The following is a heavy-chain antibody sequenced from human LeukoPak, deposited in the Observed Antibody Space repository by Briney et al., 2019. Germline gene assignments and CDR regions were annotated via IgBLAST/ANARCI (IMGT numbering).Heavy chain of an antibody. J-gene: IGHJ4*02. Sequence: ASVKVSCKXSGYTFTDYYMHWVRQAPGQGLEWMGWIDPNSGGASYSQRFQGRVTMTRDTSISTAYMELSGLRSDDTAVYYCARDFANWAYYWGQGTLVTVSS. CDR2: IDPNSGGA. CDR1: GYTFTDYY. CDR3: ARDFANWAYY. V-gene: IGHV1-2*02. D-gene: IGHD7-27*01.